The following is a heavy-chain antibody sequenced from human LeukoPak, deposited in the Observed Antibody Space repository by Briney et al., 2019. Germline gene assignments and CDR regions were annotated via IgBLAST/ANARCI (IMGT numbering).Heavy chain of an antibody. J-gene: IGHJ6*02. Sequence: PSETLSLTCAVYGGSFSGYYWSWIRQPPGKGLEWIGEINHSGSTNYNPSLKSRVTISVDTSKNQFSLKLSSVTAADTAVYYCARLLGGYNVLYGMDVWGQGTTVTVSS. V-gene: IGHV4-34*01. CDR2: INHSGST. CDR1: GGSFSGYY. D-gene: IGHD5-24*01. CDR3: ARLLGGYNVLYGMDV.